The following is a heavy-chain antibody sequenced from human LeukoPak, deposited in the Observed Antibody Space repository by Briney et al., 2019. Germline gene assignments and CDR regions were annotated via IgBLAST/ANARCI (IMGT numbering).Heavy chain of an antibody. CDR1: GYTFTGYY. D-gene: IGHD2-2*01. Sequence: ASVKVSCKASGYTFTGYYMHWVRQAPGQGLEWMGWINPNSGNTGYAQKFQGRVTMTRNTSISTAYMELSSLRSEDTAVYYCARAGDIVVVPAAKHYYYYMDVWGKGTTVTVSS. V-gene: IGHV1-8*02. J-gene: IGHJ6*03. CDR3: ARAGDIVVVPAAKHYYYYMDV. CDR2: INPNSGNT.